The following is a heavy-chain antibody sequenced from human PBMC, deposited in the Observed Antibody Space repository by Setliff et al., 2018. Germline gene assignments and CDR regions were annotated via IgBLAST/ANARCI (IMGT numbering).Heavy chain of an antibody. Sequence: HPGGSLRLSCVASGFTFSRYWMSWVRQAPGKGLEWVALLYGDNKIDFADSVKGRFTISTDNSKNTLYLQMNSLTAEDTAVYYCARDRPGPSFGGMDVWGQGTTVTVSS. V-gene: IGHV3-53*01. J-gene: IGHJ6*02. CDR1: GFTFSRYW. CDR2: LYGDNKI. D-gene: IGHD3-3*01. CDR3: ARDRPGPSFGGMDV.